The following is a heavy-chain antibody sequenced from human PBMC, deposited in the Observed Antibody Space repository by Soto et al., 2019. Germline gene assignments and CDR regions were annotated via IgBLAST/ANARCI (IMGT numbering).Heavy chain of an antibody. CDR1: GYTFTSYD. CDR2: MNPNSGNT. V-gene: IGHV1-8*01. CDR3: ALLSSLDAFDI. D-gene: IGHD2-15*01. J-gene: IGHJ3*02. Sequence: ASVKVSCKSSGYTFTSYDINWVRQATGQGLEWMGWMNPNSGNTGYAQKFQGRVTMTRNTSISTAYMELSSLRSEDTAVYYCALLSSLDAFDIWCQGKMVPLS.